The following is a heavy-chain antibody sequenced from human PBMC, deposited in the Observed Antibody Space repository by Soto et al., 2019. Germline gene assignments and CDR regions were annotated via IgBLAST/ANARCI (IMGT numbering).Heavy chain of an antibody. Sequence: ASVKVSCKASGYTFTSYGISWVRQAPGQGLEWMGWISAYNGNTNYAQKLQGRVTMTTDTSTSTAYMELRSLRSDDTAVYYCARATWATTVTTPAYYYGMDVWGQGTTVTVSS. V-gene: IGHV1-18*01. D-gene: IGHD4-17*01. J-gene: IGHJ6*02. CDR1: GYTFTSYG. CDR3: ARATWATTVTTPAYYYGMDV. CDR2: ISAYNGNT.